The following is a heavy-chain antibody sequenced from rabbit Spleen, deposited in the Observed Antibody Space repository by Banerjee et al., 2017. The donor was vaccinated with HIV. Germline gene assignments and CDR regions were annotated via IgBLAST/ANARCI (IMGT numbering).Heavy chain of an antibody. D-gene: IGHD4-1*01. J-gene: IGHJ3*01. CDR1: GFSFSDRDV. Sequence: QEQLVESGGGLVKPEGSLTLTCKASGFSFSDRDVMCWVRQAPGKGLQWIACINTYTGKPVYATWAKGRFTISRTSSTTVTLQMTSLTAADTATYFCARAIVPWLGLTRLDLWGQGTLVTVS. CDR2: INTYTGKP. CDR3: ARAIVPWLGLTRLDL. V-gene: IGHV1S45*01.